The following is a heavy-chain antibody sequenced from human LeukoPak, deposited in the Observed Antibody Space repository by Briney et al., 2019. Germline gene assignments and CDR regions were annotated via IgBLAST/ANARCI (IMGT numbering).Heavy chain of an antibody. V-gene: IGHV1-8*03. CDR2: MNPNSGNA. J-gene: IGHJ4*02. CDR3: ASIGSSAYIPFDY. CDR1: GYTCTSYD. D-gene: IGHD3-22*01. Sequence: ASVKVSCKASGYTCTSYDINWVRQATGQGLEWMGWMNPNSGNAGYAQKFQGRVTITADGSTTTAYMELSSLRYEDTAVYYCASIGSSAYIPFDYWGQGTLVTVSS.